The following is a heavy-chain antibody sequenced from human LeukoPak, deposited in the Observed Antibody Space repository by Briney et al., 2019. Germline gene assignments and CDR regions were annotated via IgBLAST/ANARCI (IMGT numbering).Heavy chain of an antibody. Sequence: PGGSLRLSCAASGFTFSSYGMHWVRQAPGKGLEWVGRIRTSSEGEPTDYPGPVKGRFTISRDRSKDTVYLQMNSLKTEDTAVYYCTADFSDSSAWSFDYWGRGTLVTVSS. J-gene: IGHJ4*02. CDR1: GFTFSSYG. CDR2: IRTSSEGEPT. D-gene: IGHD3-22*01. CDR3: TADFSDSSAWSFDY. V-gene: IGHV3-15*01.